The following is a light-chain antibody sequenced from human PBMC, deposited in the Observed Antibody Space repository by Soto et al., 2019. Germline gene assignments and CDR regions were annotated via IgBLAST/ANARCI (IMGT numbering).Light chain of an antibody. Sequence: DIQMTQSPSSLSASVGDRVTITCRASQGIDRWLAWYQQKQGKAPKVRIYAASSLRNGVPSRFSGSGSRTYFSHPISSRPPEDLAIYYCKQSKCFPLTFGGGTKVELK. V-gene: IGKV1-12*01. CDR1: QGIDRW. CDR3: KQSKCFPLT. CDR2: AAS. J-gene: IGKJ4*01.